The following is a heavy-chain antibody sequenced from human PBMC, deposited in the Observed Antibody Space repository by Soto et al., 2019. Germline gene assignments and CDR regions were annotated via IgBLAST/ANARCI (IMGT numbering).Heavy chain of an antibody. D-gene: IGHD3-16*02. J-gene: IGHJ4*02. Sequence: GGSLRLSCAASGFTFSSYAMSWVRQAPGEGLEWVSAISGSGGSTYYADSVKGRFTISRDNSKNTLYLQMNSLRAEDTAVYYCAKDLDPRITFGGVIVNGFDYWGQGTLVTVSS. CDR1: GFTFSSYA. V-gene: IGHV3-23*01. CDR2: ISGSGGST. CDR3: AKDLDPRITFGGVIVNGFDY.